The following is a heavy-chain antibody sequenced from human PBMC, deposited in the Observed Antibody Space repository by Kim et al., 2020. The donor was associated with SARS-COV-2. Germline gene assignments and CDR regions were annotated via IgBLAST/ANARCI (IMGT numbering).Heavy chain of an antibody. CDR3: ATDGIYGLGSYGDY. CDR2: IRPSLGTA. J-gene: IGHJ4*02. D-gene: IGHD3-10*01. Sequence: SVKVSCKASGGTFNTYAISWVRQAPGQGLEWMGGIRPSLGTANYPQRFQGRVTITADKSTTTAYMELSSLRSEDTAIYYCATDGIYGLGSYGDYWGQGTLVTVSS. CDR1: GGTFNTYA. V-gene: IGHV1-69*10.